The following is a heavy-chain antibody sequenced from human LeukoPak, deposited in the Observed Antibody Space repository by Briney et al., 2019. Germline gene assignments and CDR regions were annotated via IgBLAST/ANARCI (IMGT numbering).Heavy chain of an antibody. CDR2: INPDTGGT. CDR1: GYTFTGYY. D-gene: IGHD2-2*01. CDR3: ARGGEVCSSTSCYRGHEY. Sequence: ASVKVSCKASGYTFTGYYMHWVRQAPGQGLEWMGWINPDTGGTSYAQRFQGRFTMTRDTSISTAYMELIRLTSDDTAVYYCARGGEVCSSTSCYRGHEYWGQGTLGTVSS. V-gene: IGHV1-2*02. J-gene: IGHJ4*02.